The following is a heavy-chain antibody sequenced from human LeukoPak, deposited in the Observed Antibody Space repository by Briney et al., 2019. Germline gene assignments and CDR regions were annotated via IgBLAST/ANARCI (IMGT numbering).Heavy chain of an antibody. D-gene: IGHD3-22*01. CDR3: ARIYYDSSGYRLFDY. J-gene: IGHJ4*02. Sequence: GGSLRLSCAASGFTFSSYWMSWVRQAPGKGLEWVANIKEEGSGKYYVDSVKGRFTISRDNAKNSLYLQMNSLRGEDAAVYYCARIYYDSSGYRLFDYWGQGTLVTVSS. V-gene: IGHV3-7*02. CDR2: IKEEGSGK. CDR1: GFTFSSYW.